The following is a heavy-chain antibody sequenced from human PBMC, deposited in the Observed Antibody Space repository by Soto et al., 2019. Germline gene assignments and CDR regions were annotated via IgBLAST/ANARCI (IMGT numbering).Heavy chain of an antibody. D-gene: IGHD2-15*01. J-gene: IGHJ3*02. CDR2: IIPIFGTA. V-gene: IGHV1-69*13. CDR1: GGTFSSYS. CDR3: ARFLLGYCSGGSCYSRHGAFDI. Sequence: SVKVSCKASGGTFSSYSISWVRQAPGQGLEWMGGIIPIFGTANYAQKFQGRVTITADESTSTAYMELSSLRSEDTAVYYCARFLLGYCSGGSCYSRHGAFDIWGQGTMVTVSS.